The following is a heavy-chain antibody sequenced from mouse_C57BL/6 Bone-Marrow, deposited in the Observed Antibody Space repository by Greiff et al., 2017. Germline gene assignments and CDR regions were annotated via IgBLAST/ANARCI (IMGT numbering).Heavy chain of an antibody. CDR2: IDPSDSST. Sequence: QVQLQQSGAGLVMPGASVKLSCTASGYTFTSYWMHWVQQSPGKGLEWIGEIDPSDSSTNYTHKFKGKSTLTVDKSTSTAYMQLSSLTSEDSAIYYCARAGVVGYAFWDRGNVITVSA. V-gene: IGHV1-69*01. J-gene: IGHJ3*01. CDR1: GYTFTSYW. CDR3: ARAGVVGYAF.